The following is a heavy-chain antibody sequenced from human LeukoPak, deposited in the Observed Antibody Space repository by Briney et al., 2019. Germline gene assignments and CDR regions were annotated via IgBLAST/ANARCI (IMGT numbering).Heavy chain of an antibody. J-gene: IGHJ4*02. CDR1: GYTFTGYY. Sequence: ASVKVSCKASGYTFTGYYMHWVRQAPGQGLEWMGWINPNSGGTNYAQKFQGRVTMTRDTSISTAYMELSRLRSDDTAVYYCARLWDDFQTFPIDYGGQGTLVTVSS. V-gene: IGHV1-2*02. CDR2: INPNSGGT. D-gene: IGHD2/OR15-2a*01. CDR3: ARLWDDFQTFPIDY.